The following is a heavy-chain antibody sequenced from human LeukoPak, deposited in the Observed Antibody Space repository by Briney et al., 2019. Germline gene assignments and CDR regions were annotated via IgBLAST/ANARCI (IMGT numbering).Heavy chain of an antibody. D-gene: IGHD6-13*01. CDR3: ARESHPGYSSSWYPYYYYYYGMDV. CDR2: INSDGSST. Sequence: GGSLRLSCAASGFTFSSYWMHWVRQAPGKGLVWVSRINSDGSSTSYADSVKGRFTISRDNAKNTLYLQMNSLRAEDTAVYYCARESHPGYSSSWYPYYYYYYGMDVWGQGTTVTVSS. CDR1: GFTFSSYW. J-gene: IGHJ6*02. V-gene: IGHV3-74*01.